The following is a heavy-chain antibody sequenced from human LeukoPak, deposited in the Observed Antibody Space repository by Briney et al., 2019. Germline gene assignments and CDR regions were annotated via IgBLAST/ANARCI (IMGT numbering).Heavy chain of an antibody. CDR3: ARAQKNYYYGMDV. Sequence: SETLSLTCTVSGGSISSGDDYWSWIRQPPGKGLEWIGYIYYSGTTYYNPSLKSRVTISVDTSKNQFSLKVSSVTAADTAVYYCARAQKNYYYGMDVWGQGTTVTVSS. CDR2: IYYSGTT. J-gene: IGHJ6*02. CDR1: GGSISSGDDY. V-gene: IGHV4-30-4*01.